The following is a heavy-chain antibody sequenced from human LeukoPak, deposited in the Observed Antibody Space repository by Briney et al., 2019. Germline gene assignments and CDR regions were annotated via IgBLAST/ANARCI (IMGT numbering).Heavy chain of an antibody. D-gene: IGHD5-18*01. CDR3: ARVYTVMGAATVDHYHYYMDV. Sequence: TSETLSLTCTVSGGSIRSGSYYWSWIRQPAGKGLEWIGHIYTRGTTNYNPSVKSRVTVSLETSKNQISLKLSSVTAADTAIYYCARVYTVMGAATVDHYHYYMDVWGKGTTVTVSS. CDR2: IYTRGTT. V-gene: IGHV4-61*09. J-gene: IGHJ6*03. CDR1: GGSIRSGSYY.